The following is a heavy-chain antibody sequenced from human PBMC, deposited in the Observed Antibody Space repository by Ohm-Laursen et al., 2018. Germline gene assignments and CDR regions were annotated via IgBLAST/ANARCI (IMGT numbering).Heavy chain of an antibody. J-gene: IGHJ3*01. D-gene: IGHD3-22*01. CDR2: ISGNASTI. CDR1: GFTLSDYY. V-gene: IGHV3-11*01. Sequence: GSLRLSCAASGFTLSDYYMSWIRQAPGKGLEWVSYISGNASTIYYADSVKGRFTISRDNAKKSLYLQINYLRAEDTAMYYCARGPSSGYFDAFDVWGQGTMVTVSS. CDR3: ARGPSSGYFDAFDV.